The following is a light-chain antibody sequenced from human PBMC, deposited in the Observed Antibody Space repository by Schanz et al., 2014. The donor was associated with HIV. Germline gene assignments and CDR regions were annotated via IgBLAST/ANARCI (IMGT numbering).Light chain of an antibody. CDR3: QQRSNWPLT. V-gene: IGKV3D-20*02. Sequence: EIVLTQSPGTLSLSPGERATLSCRASQSVTSSYLAWYQQKPGQAPRLLIYGASSRATGIPARFSGSGSGTDFTLTISSLEREDFGVFYCQQRSNWPLTFGGGTKVEIK. CDR2: GAS. CDR1: QSVTSSY. J-gene: IGKJ4*01.